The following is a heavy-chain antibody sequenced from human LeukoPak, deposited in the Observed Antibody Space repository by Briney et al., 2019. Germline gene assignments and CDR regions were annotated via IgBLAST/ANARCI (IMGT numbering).Heavy chain of an antibody. CDR2: IYPGDSDT. J-gene: IGHJ4*02. D-gene: IGHD2-2*01. CDR1: GYSFTSYW. V-gene: IGHV5-51*01. Sequence: GESLKISCKGSGYSFTSYWIGWVRQMPGKGLEWMGIIYPGDSDTGYSPSFQGQVTISADKSISTAYLQWSSLKASDTAMYYCARQRYCSSTSCLSAYYFDYWGQGTLVTVSS. CDR3: ARQRYCSSTSCLSAYYFDY.